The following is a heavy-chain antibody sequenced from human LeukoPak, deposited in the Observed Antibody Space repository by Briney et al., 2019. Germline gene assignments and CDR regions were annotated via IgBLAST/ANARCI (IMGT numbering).Heavy chain of an antibody. V-gene: IGHV1-69*13. CDR3: ARGGLRYCTNGVCYSYYYYGMDV. J-gene: IGHJ6*02. CDR1: GGTFISYA. Sequence: SSVKVSCKASGGTFISYAISWLRQAPGQGLEWMGGIIPIFGTANYAQKFQGRVTITANESTSTAYMELSSLRSEDTAVYYCARGGLRYCTNGVCYSYYYYGMDVWGQGTTVTVSS. D-gene: IGHD2-8*01. CDR2: IIPIFGTA.